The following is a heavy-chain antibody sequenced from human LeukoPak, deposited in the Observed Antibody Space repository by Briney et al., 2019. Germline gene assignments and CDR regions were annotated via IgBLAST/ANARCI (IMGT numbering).Heavy chain of an antibody. D-gene: IGHD2-15*01. Sequence: PSETLSLACTVSGGSINNYYRSWIRQPAGKGLEWIGRIYTRGSTNYNPSLKSRVTMSVDTSKNQFSLKLSSVTAADTAVYYCARGRYCSADICSGGDAFDIWGQGTMVSVSS. CDR2: IYTRGST. J-gene: IGHJ3*02. CDR3: ARGRYCSADICSGGDAFDI. CDR1: GGSINNYY. V-gene: IGHV4-4*07.